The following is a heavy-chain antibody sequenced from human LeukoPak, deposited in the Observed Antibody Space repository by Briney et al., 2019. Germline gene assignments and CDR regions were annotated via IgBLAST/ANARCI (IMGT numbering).Heavy chain of an antibody. CDR1: GGSISSSSYY. D-gene: IGHD4-17*01. V-gene: IGHV4-39*07. Sequence: SETLSLTCTVSGGSISSSSYYWGWIRQPPGKGLEWIGSIYYSGSTYYNPSLKSRVTISVDTSKNQFSLKLSSVTAADTAVYYCARSGDYGTTSSPERGWFDPWGQGTLVTVSS. CDR3: ARSGDYGTTSSPERGWFDP. CDR2: IYYSGST. J-gene: IGHJ5*02.